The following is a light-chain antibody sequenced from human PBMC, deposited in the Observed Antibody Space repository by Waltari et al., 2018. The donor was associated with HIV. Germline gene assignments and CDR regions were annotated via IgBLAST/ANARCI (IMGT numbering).Light chain of an antibody. CDR3: SSYTGSDNLV. CDR1: SSDVGGYNY. J-gene: IGLJ2*01. V-gene: IGLV2-8*01. CDR2: EVS. Sequence: QSALTQPPSASGSPGQSVTISCTGTSSDVGGYNYVSWYQQHPGKAPKLMIYEVSKRPSGVPDRFSSSGSGNTASLTVSGLQAEDEAGYYCSSYTGSDNLVFGGGTKLTVL.